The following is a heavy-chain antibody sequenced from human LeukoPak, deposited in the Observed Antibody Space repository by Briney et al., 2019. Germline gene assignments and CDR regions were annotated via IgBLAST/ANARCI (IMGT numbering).Heavy chain of an antibody. CDR1: GGSISSYY. D-gene: IGHD3-10*01. V-gene: IGHV4-4*07. CDR2: IYPSGST. Sequence: TSETLSLTCTVSGGSISSYYWSWIRQPPGKGLEWIGRIYPSGSTNYNPSLKSRVTMSIDTSKNQFSLKLSSVTAADTAVYYCARDYYDSGSYPFDYWGQGTLVTVSS. CDR3: ARDYYDSGSYPFDY. J-gene: IGHJ4*02.